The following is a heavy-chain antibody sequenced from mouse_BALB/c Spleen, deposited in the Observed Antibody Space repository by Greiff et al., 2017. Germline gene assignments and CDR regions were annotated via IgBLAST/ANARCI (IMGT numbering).Heavy chain of an antibody. V-gene: IGHV1-55*01. CDR3: ARGGTWFAD. CDR2: IYPGSGST. J-gene: IGHJ3*01. Sequence: QVQLQQPGAELVKPGTSVKLSCKASGYNFTSYWINWVKLRPGQGLEWIGDIYPGSGSTNYNEKFKSKATLTVDTSSSTAYMQLSSLASEDSALYYCARGGTWFADWGQGTLVTVSA. CDR1: GYNFTSYW.